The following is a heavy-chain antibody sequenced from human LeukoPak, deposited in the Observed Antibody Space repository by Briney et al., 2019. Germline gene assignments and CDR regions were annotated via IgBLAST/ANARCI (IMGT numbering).Heavy chain of an antibody. CDR2: ISGSGGNT. CDR3: AKMKGITMVRGTFDY. D-gene: IGHD3-10*01. Sequence: GGSLRLSCAASEFTFSSYAMTWVRQAPGKGLEWVSSISGSGGNTYYADSVKGRFTISRDNSKNTLYLQMSSLRAEDTAVYYCAKMKGITMVRGTFDYWGQGTLVTVSS. J-gene: IGHJ4*02. CDR1: EFTFSSYA. V-gene: IGHV3-23*01.